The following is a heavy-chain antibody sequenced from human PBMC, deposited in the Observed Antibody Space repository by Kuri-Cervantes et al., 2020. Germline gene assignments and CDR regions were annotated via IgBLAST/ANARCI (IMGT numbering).Heavy chain of an antibody. Sequence: SETLSLTCTVSGGSINSYYWSWIRQPAGKGLEWIGRIYTSGSTNYNPSLKSRVTVSVDTSKNQFSLKLSSVTAADTAVYYCARVWRYSSGWYGGFDYWGQGTLVTVSS. V-gene: IGHV4-4*07. CDR2: IYTSGST. CDR1: GGSINSYY. CDR3: ARVWRYSSGWYGGFDY. D-gene: IGHD6-19*01. J-gene: IGHJ4*02.